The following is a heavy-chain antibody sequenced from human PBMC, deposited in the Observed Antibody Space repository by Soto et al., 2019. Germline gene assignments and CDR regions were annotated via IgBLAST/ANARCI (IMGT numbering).Heavy chain of an antibody. CDR2: IYDSESA. J-gene: IGHJ4*02. CDR1: GGSISSYF. CDR3: ARTNRGQGFDF. D-gene: IGHD3-16*02. Sequence: QVQLQESGPGLVKPSETLSLTCTVSGGSISSYFWSWIRQPPGKGLEWIGYIYDSESASYNPSLKSRVTMSLDTSNNQFSLKLTSVTAADTDVYYCARTNRGQGFDFWGQGTLVTVSS. V-gene: IGHV4-59*08.